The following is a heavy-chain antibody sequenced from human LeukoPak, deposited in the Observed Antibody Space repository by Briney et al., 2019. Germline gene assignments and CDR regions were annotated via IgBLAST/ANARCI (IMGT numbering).Heavy chain of an antibody. V-gene: IGHV5-51*01. CDR2: IYPGDSDT. CDR1: GYSFTSYW. Sequence: GESLKISCKGSGYSFTSYWLGWVRQMPGKGLEWMGIIYPGDSDTRYSPSFQGQVTISADKSISSAYLKWSSLKASDTAMYYCALLWFGELFDYWGQGTLVTVSS. J-gene: IGHJ4*02. CDR3: ALLWFGELFDY. D-gene: IGHD3-10*01.